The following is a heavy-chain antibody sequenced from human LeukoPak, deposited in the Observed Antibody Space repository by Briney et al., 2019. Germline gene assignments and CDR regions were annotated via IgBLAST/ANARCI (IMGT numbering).Heavy chain of an antibody. V-gene: IGHV3-15*01. D-gene: IGHD3-16*02. CDR3: TTVTAGYDYVWGSYRYIYFDY. CDR1: GFTFSNAW. Sequence: PGGSLRLSCAASGFTFSNAWMSWVRQAPGKGLEWVGRIKSKTDGGTTDYAAPVKGRFTISRDDSKNTLYLQMNSLKTGDTAVYYCTTVTAGYDYVWGSYRYIYFDYWGQGTLVTVSS. J-gene: IGHJ4*02. CDR2: IKSKTDGGTT.